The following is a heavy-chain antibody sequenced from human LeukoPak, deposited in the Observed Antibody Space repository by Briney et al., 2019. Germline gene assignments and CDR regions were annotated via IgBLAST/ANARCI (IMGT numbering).Heavy chain of an antibody. CDR3: ARVASVLSVVNFDY. CDR1: GGSFSGYY. V-gene: IGHV4-34*01. J-gene: IGHJ4*02. CDR2: INRSGST. D-gene: IGHD1-14*01. Sequence: SETLSLTCAVYGGSFSGYYWSWIRQPPGKGLEWIGEINRSGSTNYNPSLKSRVTISVDTSRNQFSLKLSSVTAADTAVYYCARVASVLSVVNFDYWGQGTLVTVSS.